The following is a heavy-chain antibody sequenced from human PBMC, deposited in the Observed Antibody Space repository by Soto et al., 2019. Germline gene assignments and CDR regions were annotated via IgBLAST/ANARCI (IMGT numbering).Heavy chain of an antibody. D-gene: IGHD1-1*01. CDR2: IYGGDST. J-gene: IGHJ4*02. Sequence: GGSLRLSCAASGFPVSDDPMSWVRQAPGKGLEWVSIIYGGDSTYYADSVKGRFTISRDSSKNTVYLQMNGLRGEDTAVYYCARDVPWRGSVGAYWGQGIPVTVS. V-gene: IGHV3-66*01. CDR1: GFPVSDDP. CDR3: ARDVPWRGSVGAY.